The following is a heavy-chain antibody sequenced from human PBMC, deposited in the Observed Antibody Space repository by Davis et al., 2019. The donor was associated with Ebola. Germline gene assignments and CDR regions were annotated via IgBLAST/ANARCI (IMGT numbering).Heavy chain of an antibody. CDR3: ARRRDSGYDRYFDY. V-gene: IGHV3-33*01. J-gene: IGHJ4*02. Sequence: GESLKISCAASGFTFSSYGMHWVRQAPGKGLEWVAVIWYDGSNKYYADSVKGRFTISRDNSKNTLYLQMNSLRAEDTAVYYCARRRDSGYDRYFDYWGQGTLVTVSS. D-gene: IGHD5-12*01. CDR1: GFTFSSYG. CDR2: IWYDGSNK.